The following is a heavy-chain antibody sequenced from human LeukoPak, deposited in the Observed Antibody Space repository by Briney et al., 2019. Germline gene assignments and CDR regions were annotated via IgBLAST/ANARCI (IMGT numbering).Heavy chain of an antibody. J-gene: IGHJ4*02. V-gene: IGHV4-38-2*02. D-gene: IGHD5-18*01. CDR1: GYFISRGYY. CDR2: IYHSGST. CDR3: ARTPIQLWFGFDY. Sequence: SETLSLTCTVSGYFISRGYYWGWIRQPPGKGLEWIGAIYHSGSTYYNPSLKSPVTISVDTSKNQFSLKLSSVTAADTAVYYCARTPIQLWFGFDYWGQGTLVTVSS.